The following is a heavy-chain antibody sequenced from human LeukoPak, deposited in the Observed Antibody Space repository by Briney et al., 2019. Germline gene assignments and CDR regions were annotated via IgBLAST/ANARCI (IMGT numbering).Heavy chain of an antibody. D-gene: IGHD3-22*01. Sequence: SVEVSCKASGGTFSSYAISWVRQAPGQGLEWMGRIIPIFGTANYAQKFQGRVTITTDESTSTAYMELSSLRSEDTAVYCCAQYYYDSSGYYSGHDYWGQGTLVTVSS. V-gene: IGHV1-69*05. CDR1: GGTFSSYA. J-gene: IGHJ4*02. CDR3: AQYYYDSSGYYSGHDY. CDR2: IIPIFGTA.